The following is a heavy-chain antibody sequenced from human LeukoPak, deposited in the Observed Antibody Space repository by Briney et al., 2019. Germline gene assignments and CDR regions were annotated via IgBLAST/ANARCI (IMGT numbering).Heavy chain of an antibody. CDR3: ARDFAREFTIDY. J-gene: IGHJ4*02. CDR1: GFTFSSYG. Sequence: GGSLRLSCAASGFTFSSYGMHWVRQAPGKGLEWVAFIRYDGSNKYYADSVKGRFTISRDNSKNTLYLQMNSLRAEDTAVYYCARDFAREFTIDYWGQGTLVTVSS. D-gene: IGHD3-10*01. V-gene: IGHV3-30*02. CDR2: IRYDGSNK.